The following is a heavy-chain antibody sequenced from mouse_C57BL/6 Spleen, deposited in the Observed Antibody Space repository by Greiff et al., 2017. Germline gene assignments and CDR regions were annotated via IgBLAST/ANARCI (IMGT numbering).Heavy chain of an antibody. J-gene: IGHJ2*01. CDR3: ARSGYDGYLYFDD. CDR1: GYTFTDYN. D-gene: IGHD2-3*01. V-gene: IGHV1-18*01. Sequence: RVESGASVKIPCKASGYTFTDYNMDWVKQSHGKSLEWIGDINPNNGGTIYNQKFKGKATLTVDKSSSTAYMELRSLTSEDTAVYYCARSGYDGYLYFDDWGQGTTLTVSS. CDR2: INPNNGGT.